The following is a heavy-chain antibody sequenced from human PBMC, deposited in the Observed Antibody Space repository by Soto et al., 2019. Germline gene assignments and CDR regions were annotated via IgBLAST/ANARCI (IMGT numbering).Heavy chain of an antibody. Sequence: PGGSLRLSCAASGFTFSLYSMIWVRQAPGKGLEWVSSISSSSSYIYYADSMKGRFTLSRDNAQNSLYLQMNSLRVDDTAVYYCVRARATDSSPDYRGPATLVTVSS. V-gene: IGHV3-21*01. D-gene: IGHD6-19*01. CDR2: ISSSSSYI. CDR3: VRARATDSSPDY. CDR1: GFTFSLYS. J-gene: IGHJ4*02.